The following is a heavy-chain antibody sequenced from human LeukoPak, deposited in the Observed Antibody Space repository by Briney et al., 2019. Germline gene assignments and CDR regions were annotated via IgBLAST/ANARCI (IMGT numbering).Heavy chain of an antibody. Sequence: PGGSLTLSCAASGFTFSGSAMHWVRQASGKGLEWVGRIRSKANSYATAYAESVKGRFTISRDDSKNTAYLQMNSLKTEDTAVYYCTRLTGDDCSSTSCRDYWGQGTLVTVSS. J-gene: IGHJ4*02. V-gene: IGHV3-73*01. CDR1: GFTFSGSA. D-gene: IGHD2-2*01. CDR3: TRLTGDDCSSTSCRDY. CDR2: IRSKANSYAT.